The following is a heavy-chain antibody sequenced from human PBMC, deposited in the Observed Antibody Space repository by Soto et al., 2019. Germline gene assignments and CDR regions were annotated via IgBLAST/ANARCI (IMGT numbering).Heavy chain of an antibody. J-gene: IGHJ4*02. V-gene: IGHV3-23*01. Sequence: GGSLRLSCAASGFTFSSYAMSWVRQAPGKGLEWVSAISGSGGSTYYADSVKGRFTISRDNSKNTLYLQMNSLRAEDTAVYYCAKDLDIGGPSMNSLASFDYWGQGTLVTVSS. D-gene: IGHD2-15*01. CDR3: AKDLDIGGPSMNSLASFDY. CDR1: GFTFSSYA. CDR2: ISGSGGST.